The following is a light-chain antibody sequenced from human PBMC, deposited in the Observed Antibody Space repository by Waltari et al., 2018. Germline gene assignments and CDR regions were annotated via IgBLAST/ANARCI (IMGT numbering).Light chain of an antibody. CDR1: QSIHNY. Sequence: DIVLTQSPATLSLSPGERATLSCRASQSIHNYLAWYQQKPGQAPRLLIYDTSNRATGISARFSGSGFGTDFTLTISSLEPEDFAVYYCQQRRNWPLTIGGGTKVEIK. J-gene: IGKJ4*01. CDR2: DTS. CDR3: QQRRNWPLT. V-gene: IGKV3-11*01.